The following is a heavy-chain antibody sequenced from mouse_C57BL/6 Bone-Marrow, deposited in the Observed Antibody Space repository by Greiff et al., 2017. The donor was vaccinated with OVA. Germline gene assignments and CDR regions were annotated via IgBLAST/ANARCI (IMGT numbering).Heavy chain of an antibody. CDR1: GYTFTDYY. J-gene: IGHJ3*01. Sequence: EVQLQQSGPELVKPGASVKISCKASGYTFTDYYMNWVKQSHGKSLEWIGDINPNNGGTSYNQKFKGKATLTVDTSSSTAYMELRSLTSEDSAVYYCARAPLYDYDGAWFAYWGQGTLVTVSA. V-gene: IGHV1-26*01. D-gene: IGHD2-4*01. CDR2: INPNNGGT. CDR3: ARAPLYDYDGAWFAY.